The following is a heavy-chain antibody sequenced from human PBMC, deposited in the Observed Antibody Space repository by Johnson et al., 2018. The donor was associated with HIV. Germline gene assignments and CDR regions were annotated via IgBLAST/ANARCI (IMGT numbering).Heavy chain of an antibody. CDR1: GFSFSNYA. Sequence: QVQLVESGGGLVKPGGSLRLSCAASGFSFSNYAMDWVRQAPGKWLEWVAVISYDGSNKYYADSVKGRFTISRENSKNTLYLQMNSLRAEDTAVYYCARDAGATTGLFTAFDIWGQGTMVTVSS. D-gene: IGHD1-26*01. V-gene: IGHV3-30*04. CDR3: ARDAGATTGLFTAFDI. J-gene: IGHJ3*02. CDR2: ISYDGSNK.